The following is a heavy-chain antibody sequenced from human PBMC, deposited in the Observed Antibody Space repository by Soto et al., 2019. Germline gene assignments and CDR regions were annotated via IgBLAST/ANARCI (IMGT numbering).Heavy chain of an antibody. CDR1: GGSISSSSYY. V-gene: IGHV4-39*01. CDR2: IYYSGST. CDR3: ARHRRLEAVAGYYFDY. J-gene: IGHJ4*02. Sequence: SETLSLTCTVSGGSISSSSYYWGWIRQPPGKGLEWIGSIYYSGSTYYNPSLKSRVTISVVTSKNQFSLKLSSVTAADTVVFYCARHRRLEAVAGYYFDYWGQGTLVTVSS. D-gene: IGHD6-19*01.